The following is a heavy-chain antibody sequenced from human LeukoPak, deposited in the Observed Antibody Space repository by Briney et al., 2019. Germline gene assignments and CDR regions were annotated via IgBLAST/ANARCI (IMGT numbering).Heavy chain of an antibody. D-gene: IGHD5-18*01. J-gene: IGHJ4*02. Sequence: PSETLSLTCSVSGGSISIGNYYWSWIRQPAGQGLEWIGRIYTSGSTNYNPSLKSRDTISIDTSKNQFSLRLTSVTAADTAVYYCARSGYHDGYSYDLFDYWGQGALVTVSS. CDR2: IYTSGST. CDR1: GGSISIGNYY. V-gene: IGHV4-61*02. CDR3: ARSGYHDGYSYDLFDY.